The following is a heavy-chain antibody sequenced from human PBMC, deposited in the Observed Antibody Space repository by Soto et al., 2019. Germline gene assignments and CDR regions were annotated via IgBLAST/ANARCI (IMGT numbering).Heavy chain of an antibody. D-gene: IGHD1-26*01. CDR1: GFTFSSYA. CDR3: AKADVWELLTRTPFDY. Sequence: LRPSCAASGFTFSSYAMSWVRQAPGKGLEGVSAISGSGGSTYYADSVEGRFTISRDNSKNTLYLQMNSLRAEDTAVYYCAKADVWELLTRTPFDYWGQGTLVAVST. V-gene: IGHV3-23*01. CDR2: ISGSGGST. J-gene: IGHJ4*02.